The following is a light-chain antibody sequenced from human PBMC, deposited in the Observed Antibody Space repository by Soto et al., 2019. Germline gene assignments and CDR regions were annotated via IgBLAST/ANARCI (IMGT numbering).Light chain of an antibody. V-gene: IGKV1-39*01. Sequence: DIQITHSPSSLSAPVGDRGNLTFRASQSISMYLNWYQQKPGKAPKLLIYAASSLQSGIPSRFSGSGSGTDFTLTISSLQPEDFATYYCKQSYSTITFGKGERLEIK. CDR1: QSISMY. CDR3: KQSYSTIT. J-gene: IGKJ5*01. CDR2: AAS.